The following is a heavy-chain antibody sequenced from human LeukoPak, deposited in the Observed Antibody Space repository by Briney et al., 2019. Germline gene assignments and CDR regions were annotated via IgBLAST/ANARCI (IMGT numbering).Heavy chain of an antibody. CDR3: ARVSGSNYYYDY. CDR1: GYSISSGYY. CDR2: IYHSGST. J-gene: IGHJ4*02. V-gene: IGHV4-38-2*01. D-gene: IGHD1-26*01. Sequence: SETLSLTCAVSGYSISSGYYWGWIRQPPGKGLEWMGSIYHSGSTSYNPSLKSRVTISVDTSKKQFSLKLSSVTAADTAVYYCARVSGSNYYYDYWGQGILVTVSS.